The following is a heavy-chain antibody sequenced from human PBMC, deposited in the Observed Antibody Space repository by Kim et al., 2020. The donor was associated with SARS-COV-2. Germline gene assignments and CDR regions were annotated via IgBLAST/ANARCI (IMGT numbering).Heavy chain of an antibody. Sequence: GGSLRLSCAASGFSFGDYAMYWVRQAPGKGPEWVSGISWNSGTIAYADSVKGRLTISRDNANSSLYLQMNSLRAEDTALYYCAKGLTYDNSGYDLNAAF. V-gene: IGHV3-9*01. J-gene: IGHJ3*01. CDR2: ISWNSGTI. D-gene: IGHD3-22*01. CDR1: GFSFGDYA. CDR3: AKGLTYDNSGYDLNAAF.